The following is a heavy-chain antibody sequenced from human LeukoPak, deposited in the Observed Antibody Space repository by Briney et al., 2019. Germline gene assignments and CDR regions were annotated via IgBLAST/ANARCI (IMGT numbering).Heavy chain of an antibody. CDR1: GGSITGSSYY. Sequence: SETLSLTCTVSGGSITGSSYYWGWIRQPPGKGLEWIGSIYYGGSTYFNPSLKSRVTISVDTSKNQFSLKLSSVTAADTAAYYCVRHEYPTAVARTVFDYWGQGTLVTVSS. D-gene: IGHD6-19*01. CDR2: IYYGGST. V-gene: IGHV4-39*01. J-gene: IGHJ4*02. CDR3: VRHEYPTAVARTVFDY.